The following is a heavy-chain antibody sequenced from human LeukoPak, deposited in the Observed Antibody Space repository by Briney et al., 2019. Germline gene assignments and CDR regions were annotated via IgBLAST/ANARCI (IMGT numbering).Heavy chain of an antibody. Sequence: GGSLSLSCAAPGFTFSSYAMSWVRQAPGKGLEWVSGISGSGGRTYYADSVKGRFSISRDNSKNTVSLQMNSLRAEDTAIYYCAKEYSQFESTSPLDYGSEGTLVTVSA. V-gene: IGHV3-23*01. D-gene: IGHD2-21*01. J-gene: IGHJ4*02. CDR3: AKEYSQFESTSPLDY. CDR1: GFTFSSYA. CDR2: ISGSGGRT.